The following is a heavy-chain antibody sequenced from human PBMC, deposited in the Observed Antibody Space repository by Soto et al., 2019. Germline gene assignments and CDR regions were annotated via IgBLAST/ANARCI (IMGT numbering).Heavy chain of an antibody. CDR3: AKDSLRPFRVGAPPPPLYYYDGIDV. D-gene: IGHD1-26*01. V-gene: IGHV3-23*01. CDR1: GITFSSYA. J-gene: IGHJ6*02. Sequence: EVQLLESGGGLVQPGGSLRLSCAASGITFSSYAMNWVRQAPGKGLEWVSAISSSGSSTYYADSVKCRFTISRDNSKNTLFLQMNSLRAADTAVYYCAKDSLRPFRVGAPPPPLYYYDGIDVWGQGTTVTVSS. CDR2: ISSSGSST.